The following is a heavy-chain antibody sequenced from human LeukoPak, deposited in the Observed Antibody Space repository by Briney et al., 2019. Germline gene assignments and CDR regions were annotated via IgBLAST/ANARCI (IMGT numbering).Heavy chain of an antibody. CDR3: GRGELPYIFDC. Sequence: PGGSLRLSCAASGFTFSDYYMHWVRQAPGKGLVWVSDINGDGSSTNYADSVKGRFTTSRDNAKNTLYLQMNSLGAEDTAVYFCGRGELPYIFDCRGQGTLVTVSS. CDR2: INGDGSST. V-gene: IGHV3-74*01. CDR1: GFTFSDYY. J-gene: IGHJ4*02. D-gene: IGHD1-26*01.